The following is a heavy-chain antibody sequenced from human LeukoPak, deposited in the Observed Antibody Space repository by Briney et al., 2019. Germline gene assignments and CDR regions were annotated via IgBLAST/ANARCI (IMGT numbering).Heavy chain of an antibody. CDR2: ISGSGGST. CDR3: AKGGSHYDILTGYYIDY. V-gene: IGHV3-23*01. Sequence: GGSLRLSCAASGFTFSSYAMSWVRQAPGMGLEWVSAISGSGGSTYYADSVKGRFTISRDNSKNTLYLQMNSLRAEDTAVYYCAKGGSHYDILTGYYIDYWGQGTLVTVSS. D-gene: IGHD3-9*01. CDR1: GFTFSSYA. J-gene: IGHJ4*02.